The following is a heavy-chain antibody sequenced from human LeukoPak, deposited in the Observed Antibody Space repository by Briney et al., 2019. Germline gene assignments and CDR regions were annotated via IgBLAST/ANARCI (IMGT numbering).Heavy chain of an antibody. D-gene: IGHD3-10*01. CDR3: ARDLSYGSGSRTGGIDY. J-gene: IGHJ4*02. CDR2: IYTSGST. V-gene: IGHV4-39*07. CDR1: GGSISSSSYY. Sequence: SETLSLTCTVSGGSISSSSYYWGWIRQPPGKGLEWIGRIYTSGSTNYNPSLKSRVTMSVDTSKNQFSLKLSSVTAADTAVYYCARDLSYGSGSRTGGIDYWGQGTLVTVSS.